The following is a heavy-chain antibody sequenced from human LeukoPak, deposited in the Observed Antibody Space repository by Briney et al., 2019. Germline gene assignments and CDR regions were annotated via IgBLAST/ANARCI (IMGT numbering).Heavy chain of an antibody. CDR1: GFTFSSYD. CDR2: IGAGGDT. CDR3: AKELRRISSRPGYYFDY. V-gene: IGHV3-13*01. Sequence: GGSLRLSCAASGFTFSSYDLHWVRQVTGKSLEWVSAIGAGGDTYYPGSVRGRFTISRENAKNSLYLQMNSLRDGDTAVYYCAKELRRISSRPGYYFDYWGQGTLVTVSS. J-gene: IGHJ4*02. D-gene: IGHD6-13*01.